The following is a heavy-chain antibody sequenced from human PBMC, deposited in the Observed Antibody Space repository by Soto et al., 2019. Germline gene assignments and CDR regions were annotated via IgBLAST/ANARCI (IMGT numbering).Heavy chain of an antibody. V-gene: IGHV5-51*01. J-gene: IGHJ6*02. CDR3: AGPSRLLAYYGMDV. CDR1: GYSFTSYW. Sequence: GEALKISCKGSGYSFTSYWIGGGRQIPGKGLEWMGIIYPGDSDTRYSPSFQGQVTISADKSISTAYLQWSSLKASDTAMYYCAGPSRLLAYYGMDVWGQGTTVTVSS. CDR2: IYPGDSDT. D-gene: IGHD3-3*01.